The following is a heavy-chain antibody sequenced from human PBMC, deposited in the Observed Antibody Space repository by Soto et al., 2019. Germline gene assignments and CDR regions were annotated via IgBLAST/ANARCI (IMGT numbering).Heavy chain of an antibody. CDR1: GGSIDSGGSY. Sequence: QVQLQESGPGLVKPSQTLSLTCTVSGGSIDSGGSYWSWIRQSPGEGLEWLGYIYYSGTTYYNPSLKSRVSIPLDTSKNQFSLKLNSVTAADAAIYYCASGYCFSSSCSSLDLWGRGTLVTVSS. CDR3: ASGYCFSSSCSSLDL. V-gene: IGHV4-31*03. J-gene: IGHJ2*01. D-gene: IGHD2-2*01. CDR2: IYYSGTT.